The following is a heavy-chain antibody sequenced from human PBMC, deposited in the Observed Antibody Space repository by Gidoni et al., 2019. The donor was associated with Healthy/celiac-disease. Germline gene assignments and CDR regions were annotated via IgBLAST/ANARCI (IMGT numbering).Heavy chain of an antibody. CDR2: FDPEDGET. CDR3: ATALRGYLVVFFDY. CDR1: GYTLTELS. D-gene: IGHD2-15*01. Sequence: QVQLVQSGAAVKKPGASVKVSCKVSGYTLTELSMHWVRQAPGKGLEWMGGFDPEDGETSYAQKFQGRVTMTEETSTDTAYMELSSLRSEDTAVYYCATALRGYLVVFFDYWGQGTLVTVSS. J-gene: IGHJ4*02. V-gene: IGHV1-24*01.